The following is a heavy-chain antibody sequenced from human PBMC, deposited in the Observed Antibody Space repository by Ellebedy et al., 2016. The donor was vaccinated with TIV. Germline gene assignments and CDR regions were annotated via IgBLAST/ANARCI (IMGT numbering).Heavy chain of an antibody. Sequence: ASVKVSCXASGHTFTSYGIHWVRQAPGQRPEWMGWINTGNGNTKYSQRLQGRVTITRDTSATTAYMELSGLMSEDTAVYYCATREWQDPMDVWGQGTTVTVSS. D-gene: IGHD3-3*01. V-gene: IGHV1-3*04. J-gene: IGHJ6*02. CDR1: GHTFTSYG. CDR3: ATREWQDPMDV. CDR2: INTGNGNT.